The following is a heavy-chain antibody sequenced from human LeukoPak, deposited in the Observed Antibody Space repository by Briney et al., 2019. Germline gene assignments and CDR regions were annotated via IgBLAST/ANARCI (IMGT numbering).Heavy chain of an antibody. V-gene: IGHV4-4*02. D-gene: IGHD3-10*01. CDR1: GGSISNNNW. CDR3: AIKPPSGWCGTGWLDP. CDR2: IYHSGTT. Sequence: ASGTLSLTCSVSGGSISNNNWWSWVRQSPGKGLEWIGNIYHSGTTHYNPSLKSRATISVDKSKNQFSLKLNSVTAADTAVYYCAIKPPSGWCGTGWLDPWGQGTLVTVSS. J-gene: IGHJ5*02.